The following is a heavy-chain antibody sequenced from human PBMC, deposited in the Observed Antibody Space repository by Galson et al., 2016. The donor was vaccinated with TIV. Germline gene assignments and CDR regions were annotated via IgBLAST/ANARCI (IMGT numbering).Heavy chain of an antibody. D-gene: IGHD3-16*01. V-gene: IGHV3-23*01. J-gene: IGHJ4*02. Sequence: MSWVRQAPGKGLEWVSVISGSGGLTYYADSVKGRFTISRDNSQNTLFLQMNSLRAEDTAVYYCARTRDGGRHGGDYWGQGTLVTVSS. CDR3: ARTRDGGRHGGDY. CDR2: ISGSGGLT.